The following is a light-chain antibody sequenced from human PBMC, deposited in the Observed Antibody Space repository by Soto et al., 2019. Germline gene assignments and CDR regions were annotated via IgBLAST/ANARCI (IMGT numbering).Light chain of an antibody. CDR3: QQDGSSPT. J-gene: IGKJ1*01. CDR1: QSVSSSY. Sequence: EIVLTQSPGTLSLSPGERATLSCRSSQSVSSSYLAWYQHKPGQAPRLLIYDVSSRATGIPDRFSGSGSGTDFTRTISRLEPEDFAVYYCQQDGSSPTFGQGTKVEIK. CDR2: DVS. V-gene: IGKV3-20*01.